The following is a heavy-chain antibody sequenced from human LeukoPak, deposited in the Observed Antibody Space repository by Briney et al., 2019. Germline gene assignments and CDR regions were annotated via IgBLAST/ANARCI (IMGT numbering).Heavy chain of an antibody. V-gene: IGHV3-23*01. CDR1: GFTFSSYA. J-gene: IGHJ3*02. CDR3: AKDSSRAMGYDAFDI. Sequence: PGGSLRLSCAASGFTFSSYAMSWVRQAPGKGLEWVSGISGSGGSTYYADSVKGRFTISRDNSKNTLYLQMNSLRAEDTAVYYCAKDSSRAMGYDAFDIWGQGTMVTVSS. D-gene: IGHD5-18*01. CDR2: ISGSGGST.